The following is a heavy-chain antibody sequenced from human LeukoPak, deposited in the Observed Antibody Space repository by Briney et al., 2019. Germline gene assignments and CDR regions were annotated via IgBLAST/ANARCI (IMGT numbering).Heavy chain of an antibody. CDR2: IYTSGST. Sequence: SQTLSLTCTVSGGSISSGSYYWSWIRQPAGKGLEWIGRIYTSGSTNYNPSLKSRVTISVDTSKNQFSLKLSSVTAADTAVYYCGRQKYGQLRYLDWLSHFDYWGQGALVTVSS. D-gene: IGHD3-9*01. CDR1: GGSISSGSYY. J-gene: IGHJ4*02. V-gene: IGHV4-61*02. CDR3: GRQKYGQLRYLDWLSHFDY.